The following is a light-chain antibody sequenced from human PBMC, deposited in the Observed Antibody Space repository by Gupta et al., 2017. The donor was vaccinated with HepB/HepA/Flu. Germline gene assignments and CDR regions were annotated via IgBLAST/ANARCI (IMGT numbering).Light chain of an antibody. J-gene: IGKJ4*01. CDR1: QSISTW. V-gene: IGKV1-5*03. Sequence: DIQMTQSPSTLSASVGDRVTITCRASQSISTWLAWNQQKPGKAPNLLIYKASSLEGGVPSRFSGSGSGTEFTLTISSLQPDDFATYYCRQYNSHPLTFGGGTKVEIK. CDR3: RQYNSHPLT. CDR2: KAS.